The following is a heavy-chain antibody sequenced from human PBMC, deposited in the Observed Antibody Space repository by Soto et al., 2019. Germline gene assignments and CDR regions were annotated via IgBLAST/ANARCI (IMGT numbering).Heavy chain of an antibody. V-gene: IGHV3-15*07. Sequence: PGVSLRLSGAAAGFTFSNSWMNWVRQAPGKGLEWVGRIKSKTDGGTTDYATPVKDRFTIARDDSKNTLYLQINTLKSDDSAVYYCTTAIIAGATSRLFDYWGKGRMVT. D-gene: IGHD1-26*01. CDR1: GFTFSNSW. CDR2: IKSKTDGGTT. CDR3: TTAIIAGATSRLFDY. J-gene: IGHJ4*02.